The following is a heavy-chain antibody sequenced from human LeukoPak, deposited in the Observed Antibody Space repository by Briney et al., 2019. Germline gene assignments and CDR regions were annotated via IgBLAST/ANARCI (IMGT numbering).Heavy chain of an antibody. V-gene: IGHV3-7*01. J-gene: IGHJ3*02. CDR3: ASLNEPEQLDAFDI. CDR2: IKQDGSEK. D-gene: IGHD1-14*01. Sequence: GGSLRLSCAASGFTFSSYWMSWVRQAPGKGLEWVANIKQDGSEKYYVDSVKGRFTISRDSAKNSLYLQMNSLRAEDTAVYYCASLNEPEQLDAFDIWGQGTMVTVSS. CDR1: GFTFSSYW.